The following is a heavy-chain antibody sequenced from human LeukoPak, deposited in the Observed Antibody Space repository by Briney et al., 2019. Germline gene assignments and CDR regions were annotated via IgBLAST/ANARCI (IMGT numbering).Heavy chain of an antibody. D-gene: IGHD5-18*01. Sequence: SETLSLTCAVYGGSFSGYYWSWIRQPPGKGLEWIGEINHSGSTNYNPSLKSRVTVSVDTSENQFSLKLSSVTAADTAVYYCARHYGLGYSYGSPWFDPWGQGTLVTVSS. CDR3: ARHYGLGYSYGSPWFDP. CDR1: GGSFSGYY. V-gene: IGHV4-34*01. J-gene: IGHJ5*02. CDR2: INHSGST.